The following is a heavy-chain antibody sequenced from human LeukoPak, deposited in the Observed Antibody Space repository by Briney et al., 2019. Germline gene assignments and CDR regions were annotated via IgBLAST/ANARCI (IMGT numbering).Heavy chain of an antibody. CDR3: ARGLGDYNTNWFPVSGY. J-gene: IGHJ4*02. V-gene: IGHV1-8*01. Sequence: ASVKVSCKASGYTFTTYDIGWLRQATGQGLEWMGWMNPDNGDTGYAQRFQGRVTMTRDTSISTAYMELSSLRSEDTAVYYCARGLGDYNTNWFPVSGYWGQGTLVTVSS. D-gene: IGHD6-13*01. CDR1: GYTFTTYD. CDR2: MNPDNGDT.